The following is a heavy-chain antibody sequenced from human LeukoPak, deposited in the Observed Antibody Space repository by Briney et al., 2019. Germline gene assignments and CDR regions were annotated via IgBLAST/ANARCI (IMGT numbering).Heavy chain of an antibody. Sequence: SETLSVTCAVYGGSFSGYYWTWIRQFPGMGLEWIAEIIHSGSTNYNPSLTGRVTLSVDTSKNQFSLQLSSVTAADTAVYYCARGILVTVYAAFDYWGQGSLVTVSS. CDR2: IIHSGST. J-gene: IGHJ4*02. CDR3: ARGILVTVYAAFDY. D-gene: IGHD2-8*01. CDR1: GGSFSGYY. V-gene: IGHV4-34*01.